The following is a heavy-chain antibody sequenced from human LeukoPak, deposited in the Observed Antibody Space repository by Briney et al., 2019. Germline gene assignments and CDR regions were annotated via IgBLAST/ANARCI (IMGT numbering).Heavy chain of an antibody. D-gene: IGHD3-22*01. CDR3: AKDQSITVIGGQEYYFDY. CDR2: IRYDGSNK. V-gene: IGHV3-30*02. CDR1: GFTFRSYG. Sequence: GGSLRPSCAASGFTFRSYGMHWVRQAPGKGLEWVAFIRYDGSNKYYADSVKGRFTISRDNSKNTLYLQMNSLRAEDTAVYYCAKDQSITVIGGQEYYFDYWGQGTLVTVSS. J-gene: IGHJ4*02.